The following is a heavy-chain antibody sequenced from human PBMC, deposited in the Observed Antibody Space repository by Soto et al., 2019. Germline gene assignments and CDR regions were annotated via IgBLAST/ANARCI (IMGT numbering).Heavy chain of an antibody. V-gene: IGHV3-23*01. Sequence: GGSLRLSCAASAFSFGAYAMSWVRQAPGKGLEWVSAISGGGDSTWYADSVEGRFTISRDNSKTTLYLQMNNLRAEDTALYYCAKLKHVSGGILDFWGQGTLVTVYS. CDR2: ISGGGDST. CDR3: AKLKHVSGGILDF. J-gene: IGHJ4*02. D-gene: IGHD3-10*01. CDR1: AFSFGAYA.